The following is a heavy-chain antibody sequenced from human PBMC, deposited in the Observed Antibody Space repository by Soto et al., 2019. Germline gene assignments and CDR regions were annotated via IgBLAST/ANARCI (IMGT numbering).Heavy chain of an antibody. V-gene: IGHV3-53*01. D-gene: IGHD6-19*01. CDR2: IYSGGST. CDR1: GFTVSSNY. CDR3: ASEPGIAVAGTGY. J-gene: IGHJ4*02. Sequence: GGSLRLSCAASGFTVSSNYMSWVRQAPGKGLEWVSVIYSGGSTYYADSVKGRFTISRHNSKNTLYLQMNSLRAEDTAVYYCASEPGIAVAGTGYWGQGTLVTVSS.